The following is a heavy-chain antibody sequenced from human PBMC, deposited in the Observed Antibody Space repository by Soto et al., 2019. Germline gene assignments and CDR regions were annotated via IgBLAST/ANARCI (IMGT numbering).Heavy chain of an antibody. J-gene: IGHJ4*02. CDR2: ISGSGGST. CDR3: AKASGWFGEFDY. V-gene: IGHV3-23*01. Sequence: EVQLLESGGCLVQPGGSLRLSCAASGFTFSSYAMSWVRQAPGKGLEWVSAISGSGGSTYYADSVKGRFTISRDNSKNTLYLQMNCLRAEDTAVYYCAKASGWFGEFDYWGQGTLVTVSS. D-gene: IGHD3-10*01. CDR1: GFTFSSYA.